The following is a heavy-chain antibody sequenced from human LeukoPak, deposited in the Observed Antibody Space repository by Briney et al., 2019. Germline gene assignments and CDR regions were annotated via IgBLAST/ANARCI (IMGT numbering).Heavy chain of an antibody. CDR2: TYYRSKWYN. D-gene: IGHD6-13*01. V-gene: IGHV6-1*01. CDR3: ARERIAAAGNNWFDL. J-gene: IGHJ5*02. Sequence: SETLSLTCAISGDSVSRNSAAWNWIKQSPSRGLEWLGRTYYRSKWYNDYAVSVKSRITIHPDTSKNQFSLQLNSVTPEGTAVYYCARERIAAAGNNWFDLWGQGTLVTVSS. CDR1: GDSVSRNSAA.